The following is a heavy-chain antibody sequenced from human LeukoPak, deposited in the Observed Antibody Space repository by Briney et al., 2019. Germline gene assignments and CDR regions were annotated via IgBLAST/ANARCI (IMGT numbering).Heavy chain of an antibody. V-gene: IGHV3-30-3*01. J-gene: IGHJ3*02. D-gene: IGHD3-10*01. Sequence: GRSLRLSCAASGFTFSSYAMHWVRQAPGKGLEWVAVISYDGSNKYYADSVKGRFTISRDNSKNTLYLQMNSLRAVDTAVYYCARTPTFGAFDIWGQGTMVTVSS. CDR2: ISYDGSNK. CDR3: ARTPTFGAFDI. CDR1: GFTFSSYA.